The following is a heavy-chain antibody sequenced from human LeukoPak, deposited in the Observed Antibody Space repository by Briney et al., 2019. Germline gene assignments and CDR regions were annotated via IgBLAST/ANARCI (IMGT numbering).Heavy chain of an antibody. Sequence: GGSLRLSCAASGFTFSSYAMSWVRQAPGKGLECVSAISGSGGSTYYADSVKGRFTISRDNSKNTLYLQMNSLRAEDTAVYYCANPYSGSYDADYWGQGTLVTVSS. CDR1: GFTFSSYA. D-gene: IGHD1-26*01. CDR3: ANPYSGSYDADY. J-gene: IGHJ4*02. V-gene: IGHV3-23*01. CDR2: ISGSGGST.